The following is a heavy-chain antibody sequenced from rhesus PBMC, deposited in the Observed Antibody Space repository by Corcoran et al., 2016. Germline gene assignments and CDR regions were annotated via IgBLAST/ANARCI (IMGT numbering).Heavy chain of an antibody. V-gene: IGHV4-93*02. J-gene: IGHJ4*01. Sequence: QVQLQESGPAVVKPSETLSLTCAVSGGSISSSNWWSWIRQSPGKGLKWIGGIYGSGGSTEYNPSLKRRVTISIDTSKNQFSLKLTSVTAADTAVYYCARPLAAAIDYWGQGVLVTVSS. CDR1: GGSISSSNW. CDR3: ARPLAAAIDY. CDR2: IYGSGGST. D-gene: IGHD6-25*01.